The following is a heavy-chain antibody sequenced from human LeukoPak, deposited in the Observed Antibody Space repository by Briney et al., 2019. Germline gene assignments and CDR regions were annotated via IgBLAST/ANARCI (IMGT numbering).Heavy chain of an antibody. Sequence: PSETLSLTCTVSGGSISSYYWSWIRQPPGKGLEWIGYIYYSGSTNYNPSLKSRVTISVDTSKNQFSLKLSSVTAADTAVYYCARAERGGLYDYWGQGTLVTVSS. J-gene: IGHJ4*02. V-gene: IGHV4-59*01. CDR2: IYYSGST. CDR1: GGSISSYY. D-gene: IGHD2-15*01. CDR3: ARAERGGLYDY.